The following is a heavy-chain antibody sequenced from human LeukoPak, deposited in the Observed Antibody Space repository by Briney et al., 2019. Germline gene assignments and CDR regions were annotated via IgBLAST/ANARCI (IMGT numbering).Heavy chain of an antibody. J-gene: IGHJ4*02. D-gene: IGHD4-17*01. CDR2: ISSNGIST. V-gene: IGHV3-64*01. Sequence: GGALRLSCAPSGFTFSTYAMHWVRQAPGKGLEDVSGISSNGISTYYGNSVKGRFTISRDNSENTLFLQMGSLRAEDMAVYYCAKGLYGDPYYYFDYWGQGTLVTVSS. CDR3: AKGLYGDPYYYFDY. CDR1: GFTFSTYA.